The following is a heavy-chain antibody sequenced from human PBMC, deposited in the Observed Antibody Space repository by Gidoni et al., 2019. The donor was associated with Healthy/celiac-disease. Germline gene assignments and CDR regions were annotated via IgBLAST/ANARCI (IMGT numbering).Heavy chain of an antibody. CDR1: GFTFSSYG. Sequence: QVQLVESGGGVVQPGRSLRLHCAASGFTFSSYGMPWVRRAPGKGVEWVAVIWYDGSKKYYADSVKGRFTIYRDNSKNTLYLQMNSLRAEDTAVYYCARDQGAPGYCSGGSCYGDYYYCMDVWGQGTTVTVSS. V-gene: IGHV3-33*01. CDR2: IWYDGSKK. CDR3: ARDQGAPGYCSGGSCYGDYYYCMDV. D-gene: IGHD2-15*01. J-gene: IGHJ6*02.